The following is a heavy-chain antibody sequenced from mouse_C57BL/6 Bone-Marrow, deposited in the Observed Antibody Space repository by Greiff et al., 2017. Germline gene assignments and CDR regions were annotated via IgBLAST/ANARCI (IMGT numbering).Heavy chain of an antibody. J-gene: IGHJ2*01. CDR3: TREVEWLLQGY. CDR2: GNSDT. D-gene: IGHD2-3*01. Sequence: GNSDTSYNQKFKGKAKLTAVTSASTAYMELSSLTNEDSAVYYCTREVEWLLQGYWGQGTTLTVSS. V-gene: IGHV1-5*01.